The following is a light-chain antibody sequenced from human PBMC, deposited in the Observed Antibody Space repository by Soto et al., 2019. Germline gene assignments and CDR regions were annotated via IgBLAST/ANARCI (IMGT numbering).Light chain of an antibody. J-gene: IGLJ2*01. V-gene: IGLV2-14*01. CDR3: TSYTTTTTPVV. Sequence: QSALTQPASVSGSPGQSITISCTGTSSDVGGYNYVSWYQQHPGKAPKLMIYEVNNRPSGVSNRFSASKSGNTASLTISGLQPEDEADYYCTSYTTTTTPVVFGGGTKLTVL. CDR1: SSDVGGYNY. CDR2: EVN.